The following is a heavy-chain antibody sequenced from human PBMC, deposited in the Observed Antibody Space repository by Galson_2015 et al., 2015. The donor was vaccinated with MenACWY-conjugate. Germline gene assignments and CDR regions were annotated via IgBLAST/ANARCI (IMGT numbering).Heavy chain of an antibody. Sequence: PALVKPTQPLTLPFTFSGFSLSTSGVGVGWIRQPPGKALEWLALIYWDDDKRYSPSLRSRLTITKDTSKIHVVLTMTNMDPVDTATYYCSRTGASPGDYWGQGTLVTVSS. CDR3: SRTGASPGDY. CDR1: GFSLSTSGVG. J-gene: IGHJ4*02. V-gene: IGHV2-5*02. CDR2: IYWDDDK.